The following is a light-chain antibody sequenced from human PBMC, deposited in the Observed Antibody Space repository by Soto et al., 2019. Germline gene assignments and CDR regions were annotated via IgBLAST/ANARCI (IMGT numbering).Light chain of an antibody. J-gene: IGKJ4*01. CDR3: PHYTSYPLS. CDR2: EAS. V-gene: IGKV1-5*03. CDR1: QSISSR. Sequence: DIQMTQSPSTLSASIGDRVTITCRASQSISSRLAWYQQKPGKAPKLLIHEASSLESGVPSRFSGSGSATEFTLTISSLQPDDFAPYYCPHYTSYPLSFGGVTNVEI.